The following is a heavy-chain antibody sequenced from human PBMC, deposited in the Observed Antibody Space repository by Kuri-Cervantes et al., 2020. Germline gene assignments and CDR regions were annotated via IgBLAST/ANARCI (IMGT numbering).Heavy chain of an antibody. J-gene: IGHJ5*02. V-gene: IGHV3-11*01. Sequence: GESLKISCAASGFTVSSNYMSWVRQAPGKGLEWVSYISSSGSTIYYADSVKGRFTISRDNAKNSLYLQMNSLRAEDTAVYYCARSWELLGWFDPWGQGTLVTVSS. CDR3: ARSWELLGWFDP. CDR1: GFTVSSNY. D-gene: IGHD1-26*01. CDR2: ISSSGSTI.